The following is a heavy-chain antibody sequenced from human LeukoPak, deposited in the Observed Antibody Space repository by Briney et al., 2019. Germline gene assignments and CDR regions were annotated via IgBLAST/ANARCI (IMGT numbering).Heavy chain of an antibody. Sequence: GGSLRLSCAASGFTFSSYGMNWVRQAPGKGLEWVSYISSSSGSIYYVDSVKGRFTISRDNAKNSLYLQMSSLRADDTAVYYCARSTGWYRNAFDVWGQGTLVTVSS. CDR1: GFTFSSYG. D-gene: IGHD2-8*02. CDR2: ISSSSGSI. V-gene: IGHV3-48*01. J-gene: IGHJ3*01. CDR3: ARSTGWYRNAFDV.